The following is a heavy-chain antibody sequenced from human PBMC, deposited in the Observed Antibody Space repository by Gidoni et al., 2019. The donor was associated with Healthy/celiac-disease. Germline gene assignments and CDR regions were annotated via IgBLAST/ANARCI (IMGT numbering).Heavy chain of an antibody. V-gene: IGHV4-39*01. D-gene: IGHD3-10*01. CDR1: GGSISSSSHY. CDR3: ERLRVLLWCRDPTLGAFDI. CDR2: IYDSGRT. Sequence: QLPLQESVPGLVKPSETLSLPCTVSGGSISSSSHYWGWIRQPPGKGLEWIGSIYDSGRTYYNPYLKSRVTISVDTSKNQFSLKLSSVTAAETAVYYWERLRVLLWCRDPTLGAFDIWGQGTMVTVSS. J-gene: IGHJ3*02.